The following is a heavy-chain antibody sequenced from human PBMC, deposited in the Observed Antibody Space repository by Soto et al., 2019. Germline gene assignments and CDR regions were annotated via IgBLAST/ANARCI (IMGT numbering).Heavy chain of an antibody. V-gene: IGHV3-30*18. CDR2: ISYDGSNK. Sequence: PGGSLRLSCAASGYTFSGYGMHWVRKAAGKGLEWVAVISYDGSNKYYADSVKGRSTICRDNSKNTLYLQMNSLRAEDTAVYYCAKGVYLRFLEWLPRHFDYWGQGTLVTVSS. J-gene: IGHJ4*02. CDR3: AKGVYLRFLEWLPRHFDY. CDR1: GYTFSGYG. D-gene: IGHD3-3*01.